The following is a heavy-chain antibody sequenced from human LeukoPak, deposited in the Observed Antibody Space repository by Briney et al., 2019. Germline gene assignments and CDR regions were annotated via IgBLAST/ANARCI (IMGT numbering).Heavy chain of an antibody. CDR3: ARDMYYYDSSGYRD. CDR2: ISSSGSTI. J-gene: IGHJ4*02. V-gene: IGHV3-11*01. CDR1: RFTFSDYY. D-gene: IGHD3-22*01. Sequence: GGSLRLSCAASRFTFSDYYMSWIRQAPGKGLEWVSYISSSGSTIYYADSVKGRFTISRDNAKNSLYLQMNSLRAEDTAVYYCARDMYYYDSSGYRDWGQGTLVTVSS.